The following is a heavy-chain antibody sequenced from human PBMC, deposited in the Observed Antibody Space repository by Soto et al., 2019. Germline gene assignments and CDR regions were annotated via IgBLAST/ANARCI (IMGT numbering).Heavy chain of an antibody. CDR1: GGSISSYY. CDR3: ARDLYSSSRGYYYYYYGMDV. CDR2: IYYSGST. J-gene: IGHJ6*02. V-gene: IGHV4-59*01. Sequence: SETLSLTCTVSGGSISSYYWSWIRQPPGKGLEWIGYIYYSGSTNYNPSPKSRVTISVDTSKNQFSLKLSSVTAADTAVYYCARDLYSSSRGYYYYYYGMDVWGQGTTVTVSS. D-gene: IGHD6-6*01.